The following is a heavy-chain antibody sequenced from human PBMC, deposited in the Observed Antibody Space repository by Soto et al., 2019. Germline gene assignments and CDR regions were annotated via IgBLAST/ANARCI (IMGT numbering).Heavy chain of an antibody. V-gene: IGHV4-30-4*01. Sequence: SETLSLTCTVSGGSISSGDYYWSWIRQPPGKGLEWIGYIYYSGSTYYNPSLKSRVTISVDTSKNQFSLKLSSVTAADTAVYYCASSGFCTNGVCYRLFVPWGQGTLVTVSS. J-gene: IGHJ5*02. CDR3: ASSGFCTNGVCYRLFVP. D-gene: IGHD2-8*01. CDR1: GGSISSGDYY. CDR2: IYYSGST.